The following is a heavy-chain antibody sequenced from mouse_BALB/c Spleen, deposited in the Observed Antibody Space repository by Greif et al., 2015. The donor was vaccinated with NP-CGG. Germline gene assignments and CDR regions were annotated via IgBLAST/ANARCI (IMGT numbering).Heavy chain of an antibody. CDR3: ARWGLRAMDY. Sequence: EVQVVESGGGLVQPGGSRKLSCAASGFTFSSFGMHWVRQAPEKGLEWVAYISSGSSTIYYADTVKGRFTISRDNPKNTLFLQMTSLRSEDTAMYYCARWGLRAMDYWGQGTSVTVSS. CDR2: ISSGSSTI. D-gene: IGHD2-2*01. J-gene: IGHJ4*01. V-gene: IGHV5-17*02. CDR1: GFTFSSFG.